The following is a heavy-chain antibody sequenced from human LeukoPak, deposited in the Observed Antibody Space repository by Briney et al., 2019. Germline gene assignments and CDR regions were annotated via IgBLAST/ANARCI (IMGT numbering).Heavy chain of an antibody. D-gene: IGHD2-2*01. V-gene: IGHV1-69*13. J-gene: IGHJ1*01. CDR3: AREHSQLLYFQH. CDR2: IIPIFGTA. Sequence: GASVKVSCKASGGTFSSYAISWVRQAPGQGLEWMGGIIPIFGTANYAQKFQGRVTITADESTSTAYMELSSLRSEDTAVYYCAREHSQLLYFQHWGQGTLVTASS. CDR1: GGTFSSYA.